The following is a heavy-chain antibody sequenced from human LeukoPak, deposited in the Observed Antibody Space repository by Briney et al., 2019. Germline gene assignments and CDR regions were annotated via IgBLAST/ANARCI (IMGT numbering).Heavy chain of an antibody. J-gene: IGHJ5*02. V-gene: IGHV4-39*01. D-gene: IGHD1-26*01. CDR3: ARQGGSPDWFDP. CDR2: MYHRGHT. CDR1: GGSINSTTYY. Sequence: SETLSLTCTVSGGSINSTTYYWGWIRQSPGKGLEWIGSMYHRGHTFYNPSLKGRVTISVDASKNQFSLKVISVTAADTAVYYCARQGGSPDWFDPWGQGTLVTVSS.